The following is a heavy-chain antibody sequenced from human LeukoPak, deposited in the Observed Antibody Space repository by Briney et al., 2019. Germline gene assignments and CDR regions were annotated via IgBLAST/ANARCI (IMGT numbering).Heavy chain of an antibody. J-gene: IGHJ6*03. CDR1: GGTFSSYA. CDR3: ARDEGLRFLEWLPPNCYYMDV. D-gene: IGHD3-3*01. CDR2: IIPIFGTA. Sequence: ASVKVSCKASGGTFSSYAISWVRQAPGQGLEWMGGIIPIFGTANYAQKFQGRVTITTDESTSTAYMELSSLRSEDTAVYYCARDEGLRFLEWLPPNCYYMDVWGKGTTVTVSS. V-gene: IGHV1-69*05.